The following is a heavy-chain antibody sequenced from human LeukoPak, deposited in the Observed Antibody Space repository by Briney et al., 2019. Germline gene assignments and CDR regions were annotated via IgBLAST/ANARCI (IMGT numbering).Heavy chain of an antibody. Sequence: ASVKVSCKASGGTFSSYAISWVRQAPGQGLEWMGGIIPIFGTANYAQKFQGRVTITTDTSASTAYMELSSLRSEDTAVYYCASFGGASIAVMGYWGQGTLVTVSS. J-gene: IGHJ4*02. CDR2: IIPIFGTA. CDR1: GGTFSSYA. V-gene: IGHV1-69*05. CDR3: ASFGGASIAVMGY. D-gene: IGHD6-19*01.